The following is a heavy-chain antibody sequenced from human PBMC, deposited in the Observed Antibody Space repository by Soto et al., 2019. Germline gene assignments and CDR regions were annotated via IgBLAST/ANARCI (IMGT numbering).Heavy chain of an antibody. V-gene: IGHV4-30-4*01. CDR2: IYYSGST. J-gene: IGHJ6*02. CDR3: ARGGVLVPAAMGEGPYYYGMDA. CDR1: GGSISSGDYY. D-gene: IGHD2-2*01. Sequence: PSETLSLTCTVSGGSISSGDYYWSWIRQPPGKGLEWIGYIYYSGSTYYNPSLKSRVTISVDTSKNQFSLKLSSVTAADTAVYYCARGGVLVPAAMGEGPYYYGMDAWGQGTTVTVSS.